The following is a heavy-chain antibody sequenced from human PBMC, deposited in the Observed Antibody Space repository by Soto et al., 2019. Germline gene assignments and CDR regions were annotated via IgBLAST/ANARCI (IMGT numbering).Heavy chain of an antibody. V-gene: IGHV3-21*01. CDR3: ASNMGVLDAFDI. CDR2: ISTSGAYI. D-gene: IGHD3-10*01. J-gene: IGHJ3*02. CDR1: GFTFSSYT. Sequence: EVQLVESGGGLVKPGGSLRLSCAASGFTFSSYTMNWVRQAPGKGLEWVSSISTSGAYIYYADSLKGRFTISRDNAKNSLDVQMSSLRAEDTAGYYCASNMGVLDAFDIWGQGTMVTVSS.